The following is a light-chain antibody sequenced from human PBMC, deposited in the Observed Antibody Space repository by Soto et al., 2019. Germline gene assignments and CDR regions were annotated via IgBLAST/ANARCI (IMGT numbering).Light chain of an antibody. V-gene: IGKV1-5*01. CDR2: DAS. CDR3: QQYNSAPLT. Sequence: DIQMTQSPSTLSASLGDRVTITCRANQSISNWLAWYQQLPGKAPKLLISDASSLQSGVPPRFSGSGSGTEFTLTISSLQPDDVATFYCQQYNSAPLTFGGGTKVEIK. CDR1: QSISNW. J-gene: IGKJ4*01.